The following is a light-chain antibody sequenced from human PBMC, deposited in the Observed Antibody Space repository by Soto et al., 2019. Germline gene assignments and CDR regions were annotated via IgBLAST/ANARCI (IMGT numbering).Light chain of an antibody. Sequence: DIQLTQSPSFLSASVGDRVTITCRASQGISTYLAWYQQKPGKAPKLLIYAASTLQSGVPSRFSGSGSGTEFTLTINSLQPEEFATYYCQQLDSCPTFGPGTKVDIK. CDR2: AAS. V-gene: IGKV1-9*01. CDR3: QQLDSCPT. J-gene: IGKJ3*01. CDR1: QGISTY.